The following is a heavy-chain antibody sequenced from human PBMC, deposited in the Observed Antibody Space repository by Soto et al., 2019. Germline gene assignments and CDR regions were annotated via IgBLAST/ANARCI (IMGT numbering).Heavy chain of an antibody. D-gene: IGHD3-22*01. J-gene: IGHJ2*01. CDR2: IYWNDDK. CDR3: AHAPEDYYDSSGYFWYFDL. V-gene: IGHV2-5*01. CDR1: GFSLSTSGVG. Sequence: SGPTLVNPTQTLTLTCTFSGFSLSTSGVGVGWIRQPPGKALEWLALIYWNDDKRYSPSLKSRLTITKDTSKNQVVLTMTNMDPVDTATYYCAHAPEDYYDSSGYFWYFDLWGSGTLVTVSS.